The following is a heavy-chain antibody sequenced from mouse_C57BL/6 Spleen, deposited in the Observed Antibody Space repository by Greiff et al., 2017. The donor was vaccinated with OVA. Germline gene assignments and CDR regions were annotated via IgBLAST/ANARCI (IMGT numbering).Heavy chain of an antibody. CDR3: ARSGSTRAMDY. CDR2: FYPGSGST. D-gene: IGHD2-14*01. J-gene: IGHJ4*01. V-gene: IGHV1-55*01. CDR1: GYTFTSYW. Sequence: VQLQQPGAELVKPGASVKMSCKASGYTFTSYWITWVKQRPGQGLEWIGDFYPGSGSTNYNEKFKSKATLTVDTSSSTAYMQLSSLTSEDSAVYYCARSGSTRAMDYWGQGTSVTVAS.